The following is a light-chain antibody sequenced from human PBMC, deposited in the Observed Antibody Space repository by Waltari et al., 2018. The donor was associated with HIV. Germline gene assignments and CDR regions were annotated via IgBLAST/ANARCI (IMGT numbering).Light chain of an antibody. CDR3: QSYDSSLSAWV. V-gene: IGLV1-40*01. CDR2: GNI. Sequence: QPVLTQPPSVSGAPGLGVNVSCTGSGSNIGAGSEVHWYQQLPGTAPKLLIYGNINRPSGVPDRFSASKSGTSASLAITGLQPEDEADYYCQSYDSSLSAWVFGGGTKLTVL. J-gene: IGLJ3*02. CDR1: GSNIGAGSE.